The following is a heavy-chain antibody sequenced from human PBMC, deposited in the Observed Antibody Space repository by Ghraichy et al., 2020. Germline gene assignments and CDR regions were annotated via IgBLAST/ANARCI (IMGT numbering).Heavy chain of an antibody. CDR1: GGSFTDYY. CDR2: ISQSGST. V-gene: IGHV4-34*01. CDR3: ARGRFYNRNDGGYSKPYHFDF. D-gene: IGHD4-23*01. Sequence: SETLSLTCAVSGGSFTDYYWNWIRQPPGKGPEWLGEISQSGSTTYNPSLKSRVTMSVDTSKNQFSLKLSSVTAADTALFYCARGRFYNRNDGGYSKPYHFDFWGQRTLFNVSS. J-gene: IGHJ4*02.